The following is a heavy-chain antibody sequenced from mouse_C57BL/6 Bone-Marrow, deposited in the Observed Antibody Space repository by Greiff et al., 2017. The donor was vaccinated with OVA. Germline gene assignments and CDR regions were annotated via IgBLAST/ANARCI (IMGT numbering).Heavy chain of an antibody. J-gene: IGHJ2*01. D-gene: IGHD3-2*02. CDR2: IDPSGSCT. V-gene: IGHV1-50*01. CDR3: AGDSSGYGGVDY. CDR1: GYTFTSYW. Sequence: QVQLQQPGAELVKPGASVKLSCKASGYTFTSYWMQWVKQRPGQGLEWIGEIDPSGSCTNYNQKFKGKATLTVDTSSSTAYMQLSSLTSEDSAVYDCAGDSSGYGGVDYWGQGTTLTVSA.